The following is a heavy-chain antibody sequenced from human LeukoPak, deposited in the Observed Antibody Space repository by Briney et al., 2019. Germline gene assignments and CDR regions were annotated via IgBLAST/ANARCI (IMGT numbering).Heavy chain of an antibody. CDR1: GFTFSNYA. J-gene: IGHJ4*02. D-gene: IGHD3-22*01. CDR3: AKDLDYYPDY. Sequence: PGGSLRLACAASGFTFSNYAMSWVRQAPGKGLEWVSSINGRGGSTYYADSVKGRFTISRDNSKNTLFLQMNSLRPEDTAVYYCAKDLDYYPDYWGQGTLVTVSS. V-gene: IGHV3-23*01. CDR2: INGRGGST.